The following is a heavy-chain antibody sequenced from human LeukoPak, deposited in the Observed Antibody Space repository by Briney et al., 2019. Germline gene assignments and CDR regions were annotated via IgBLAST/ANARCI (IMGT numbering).Heavy chain of an antibody. CDR3: ARKGDVVVVAGNWFDP. CDR2: IYYSGST. CDR1: GGSISSSSYY. V-gene: IGHV4-39*01. J-gene: IGHJ5*02. Sequence: KTSETLSLTCTVSGGSISSSSYYWGWIRQPPGKGLEWIGSIYYSGSTYYNSSLKSRVTISVDTSKNQFSLKLTSVTAADTAVYYCARKGDVVVVAGNWFDPWGQGTLVIVSS. D-gene: IGHD2-15*01.